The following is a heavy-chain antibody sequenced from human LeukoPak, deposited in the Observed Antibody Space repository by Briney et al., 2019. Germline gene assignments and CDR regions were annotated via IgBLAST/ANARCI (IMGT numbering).Heavy chain of an antibody. CDR3: ARASGRYYDYVWGSYPWYY. Sequence: PSETLSLTCTVSGGSISSSSYYWGWIRQPPGKGLEWIGSIYYRGSTYYNPSLKSRVTISVDTSKNQFSLKLSSVTAADTAVYYCARASGRYYDYVWGSYPWYYWGQGTLATVSS. CDR1: GGSISSSSYY. J-gene: IGHJ4*02. D-gene: IGHD3-16*02. CDR2: IYYRGST. V-gene: IGHV4-39*07.